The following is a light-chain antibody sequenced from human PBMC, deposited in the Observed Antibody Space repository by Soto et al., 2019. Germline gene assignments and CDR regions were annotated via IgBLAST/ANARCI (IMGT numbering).Light chain of an antibody. V-gene: IGLV2-14*01. J-gene: IGLJ1*01. CDR1: SSDVGGYNY. CDR2: EVS. CDR3: SSYTSSSTLV. Sequence: QSALTQPASVSGSPGQSITISCTGTSSDVGGYNYVSWYQQHPGKAPKLMIYEVSNRPSGVSKRFSGSKSGNTASLTISGRQAEDEADYYFSSYTSSSTLVFGTGSKLTVL.